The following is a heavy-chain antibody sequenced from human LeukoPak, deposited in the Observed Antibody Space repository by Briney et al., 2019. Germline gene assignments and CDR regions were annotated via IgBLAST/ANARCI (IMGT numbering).Heavy chain of an antibody. V-gene: IGHV3-74*01. CDR1: GFTFSSYW. D-gene: IGHD2-15*01. CDR3: AREVGCSGGSCYVY. CDR2: INSDGSST. J-gene: IGHJ4*02. Sequence: PGGSLRLSCAASGFTFSSYWMHWVRQAPGKGLVWVSRINSDGSSTNYADSVKGRFTISRDNAKNTLYLQMNSLRAEDTAVYYCAREVGCSGGSCYVYWGQGTLVTVSS.